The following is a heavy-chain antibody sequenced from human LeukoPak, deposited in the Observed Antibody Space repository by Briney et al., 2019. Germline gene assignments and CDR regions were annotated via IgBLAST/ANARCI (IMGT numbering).Heavy chain of an antibody. CDR2: ISHSGRT. CDR1: GGSFSGYY. J-gene: IGHJ4*02. V-gene: IGHV4-34*01. CDR3: ARGPGIGYCSSTSCYRFDY. D-gene: IGHD2-2*01. Sequence: PSEALSLTCAVYGGSFSGYYWSWIRQPPGRGLEWIGEISHSGRTNYNPSLKSRVTISVDTSKTQSSLKLSSVAAADTAVYYCARGPGIGYCSSTSCYRFDYWGQGTLVTVSS.